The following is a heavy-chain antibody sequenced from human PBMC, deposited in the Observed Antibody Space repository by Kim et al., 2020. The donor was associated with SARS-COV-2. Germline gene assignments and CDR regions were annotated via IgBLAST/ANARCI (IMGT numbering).Heavy chain of an antibody. CDR1: GYTFIDYS. Sequence: ASVKVSCKASGYTFIDYSIHWVRQAPGQGLEWMGEINPGAGSTTYAQTFQGRVTATTDTSASTVYMELTSLRSDDTAIYYCARDYHTYVWTPPGAFWGQG. J-gene: IGHJ4*02. V-gene: IGHV1-46*01. CDR3: ARDYHTYVWTPPGAF. D-gene: IGHD3-16*01. CDR2: INPGAGST.